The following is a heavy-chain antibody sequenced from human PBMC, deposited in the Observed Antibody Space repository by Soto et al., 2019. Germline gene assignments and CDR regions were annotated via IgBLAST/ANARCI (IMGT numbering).Heavy chain of an antibody. CDR1: GYTFTSYD. V-gene: IGHV1-8*01. Sequence: QVQLVQSGAEVKKPGASVKVSCKASGYTFTSYDINWVRQATGQGLEWMGWMNPNSGNTGYAQKFQGRVTMTRNTSXXXXXMELSXLRSEDTAVYYCARETSGSYRLDYWGQGTLVTVSS. CDR3: ARETSGSYRLDY. D-gene: IGHD1-26*01. CDR2: MNPNSGNT. J-gene: IGHJ4*02.